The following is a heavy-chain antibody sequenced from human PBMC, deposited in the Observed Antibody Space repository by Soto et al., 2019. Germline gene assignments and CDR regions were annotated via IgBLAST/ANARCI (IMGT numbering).Heavy chain of an antibody. Sequence: GGSLRLSCAASGFTFSNAWMNWVRQATGKGLEWVGRIKSKTDGGTTDYAAPVKGRFTISRDDSKNTLYLQMNSLKTEDTAVYYCTTGYCISTSCPEWGQGTLVTVSS. J-gene: IGHJ4*02. D-gene: IGHD2-2*01. CDR1: GFTFSNAW. V-gene: IGHV3-15*07. CDR3: TTGYCISTSCPE. CDR2: IKSKTDGGTT.